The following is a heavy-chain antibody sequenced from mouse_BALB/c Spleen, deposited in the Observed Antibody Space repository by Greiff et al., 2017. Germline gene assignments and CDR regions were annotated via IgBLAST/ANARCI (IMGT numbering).Heavy chain of an antibody. D-gene: IGHD2-4*01. Sequence: VMLVESGPGLVQPSQSLSITCTVSGFSLTSYGVHWVRQSPGKGLEWLGVIWSGGSTDYNAAFISRLSISKDNSKSQVFFKMNSLQANDTAIYYCARNGRLRAWFAYWGQGTLVTVSA. CDR2: IWSGGST. J-gene: IGHJ3*01. V-gene: IGHV2-2*02. CDR3: ARNGRLRAWFAY. CDR1: GFSLTSYG.